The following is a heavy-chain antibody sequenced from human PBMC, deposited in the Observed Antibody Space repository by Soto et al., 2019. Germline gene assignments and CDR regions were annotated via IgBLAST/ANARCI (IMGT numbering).Heavy chain of an antibody. CDR2: ISYSGETK. CDR1: GFTFSYYS. CDR3: VRGVVVVVGSTAENFDH. V-gene: IGHV3-48*02. J-gene: IGHJ4*02. D-gene: IGHD2-15*01. Sequence: PGGSLRLSCAASGFTFSYYSMNWVRQAPGKGLEWVSYISYSGETKYNADSLKRRYAISRDDAKNSVYLQMNSLRDEDTAFYYCVRGVVVVVGSTAENFDHWGQGTLVTVSS.